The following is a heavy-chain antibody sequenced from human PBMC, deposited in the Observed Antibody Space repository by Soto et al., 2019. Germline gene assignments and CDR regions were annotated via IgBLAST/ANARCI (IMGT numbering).Heavy chain of an antibody. J-gene: IGHJ4*02. V-gene: IGHV4-59*08. Sequence: SETLSLTCTVSGGSISSYYWSWIRQPPGKGLEWIGYIYYSGSTNYNPSLKSRFTISVDTSKNQFSLKLSSVTAADTAVDYCARHRVPAAMDPFDYWGQGTLVTVSS. CDR1: GGSISSYY. D-gene: IGHD2-2*01. CDR2: IYYSGST. CDR3: ARHRVPAAMDPFDY.